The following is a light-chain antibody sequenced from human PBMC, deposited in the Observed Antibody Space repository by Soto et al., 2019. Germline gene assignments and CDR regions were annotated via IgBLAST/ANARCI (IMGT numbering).Light chain of an antibody. CDR1: QNIERW. CDR2: DAS. V-gene: IGKV1-5*01. J-gene: IGKJ1*01. Sequence: DIQMAPTPSTVSACIGDSVRLTCRASQNIERWQAWYQQKPGKAPKLLIYDASSLESGVPSRFSGSGSGTEFTLTISSLQPDDFATYYCQQYNSYSWTFGQGTKVDI. CDR3: QQYNSYSWT.